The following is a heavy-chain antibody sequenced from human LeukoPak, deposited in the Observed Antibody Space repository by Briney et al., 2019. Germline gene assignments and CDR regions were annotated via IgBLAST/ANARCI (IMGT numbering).Heavy chain of an antibody. V-gene: IGHV3-23*01. J-gene: IGHJ4*02. CDR1: GFTFTSYA. CDR2: ISGSGGGT. D-gene: IGHD4-23*01. Sequence: PGGSLRLSCAASGFTFTSYAMNWVRQAPGKGLEWVSGISGSGGGTNYADSVKGRFTISRDNSKNTLYLQKSSLRAEDTAIYYCARAPAYTVVTPFDYWGQGTLVTVSS. CDR3: ARAPAYTVVTPFDY.